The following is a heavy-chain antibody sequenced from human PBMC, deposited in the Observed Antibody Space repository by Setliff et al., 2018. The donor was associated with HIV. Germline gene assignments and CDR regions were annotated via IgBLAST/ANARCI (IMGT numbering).Heavy chain of an antibody. CDR3: ARHFPSISLFFGDPGPFDR. Sequence: SETLSLTCTVSGCFISSSSYYWGWIRQPPGKGLEWIGSIFNDGRAYYNPSLKSRITIPMDTSTNQFSLKLSSVTAADTAVYFCARHFPSISLFFGDPGPFDRWGQGALVTVSS. D-gene: IGHD3-10*01. CDR2: IFNDGRA. CDR1: GCFISSSSYY. J-gene: IGHJ4*02. V-gene: IGHV4-39*01.